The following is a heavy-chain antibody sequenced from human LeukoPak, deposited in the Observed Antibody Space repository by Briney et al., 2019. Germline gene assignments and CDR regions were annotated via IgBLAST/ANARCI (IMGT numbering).Heavy chain of an antibody. D-gene: IGHD6-19*01. CDR2: IYYSGST. CDR1: GGSIRSSSYY. Sequence: PTESLSLTCTVSGGSIRSSSYYGGWIRQPTGKRREWIGSIYYSGSTYYTPSLKTRVTIAVDTSKNQYSLMLISVTAADTAVYYCASGGRAVAGTFWFSSWGQGTLVTVS. V-gene: IGHV4-39*07. J-gene: IGHJ5*01. CDR3: ASGGRAVAGTFWFSS.